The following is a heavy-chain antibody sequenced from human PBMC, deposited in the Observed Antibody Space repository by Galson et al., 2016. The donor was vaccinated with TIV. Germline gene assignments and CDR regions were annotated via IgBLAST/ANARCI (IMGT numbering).Heavy chain of an antibody. Sequence: SLRLSCAASGLTVSSNYMTWVRQAPGKGLEWVSLLSASGTTSYADSVRGRFTFSRDDSKNTVYLQMDSLRPEDTAVYYCARDRRHCGNECYLYYYYGMDVWGQGATVTVSS. CDR3: ARDRRHCGNECYLYYYYGMDV. V-gene: IGHV3-66*03. J-gene: IGHJ6*02. D-gene: IGHD2-21*01. CDR1: GLTVSSNY. CDR2: LSASGTT.